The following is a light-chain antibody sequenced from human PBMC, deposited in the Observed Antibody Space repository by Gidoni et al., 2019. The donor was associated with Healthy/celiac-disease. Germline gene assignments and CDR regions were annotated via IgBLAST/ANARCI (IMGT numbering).Light chain of an antibody. Sequence: EIVLTQSPGTLSLSPGERATLSCRASQSVSSSYLAWYQQKPGQAPRLLIYGASSRATGIPDRFSGSGSGTDFTLTISRLEPEYFAVYYCQQYGSSPPTFGQGTTVEIK. CDR2: GAS. J-gene: IGKJ1*01. CDR1: QSVSSSY. V-gene: IGKV3-20*01. CDR3: QQYGSSPPT.